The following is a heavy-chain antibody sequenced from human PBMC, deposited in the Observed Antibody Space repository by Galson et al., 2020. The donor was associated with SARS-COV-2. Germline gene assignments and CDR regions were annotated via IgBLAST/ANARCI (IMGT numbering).Heavy chain of an antibody. CDR2: INHSGST. CDR3: ARLYYYDSSGYNHYYYYYMDV. V-gene: IGHV4-34*01. CDR1: GGSFSGYY. Sequence: SQTLSLTCAVYGGSFSGYYWSWIRQPPGKGLEWIGEINHSGSTNYNPSLKSPVTISVDTSKNQFSLKLSSVTAADTAVYYCARLYYYDSSGYNHYYYYYMDVWGKGTTVTVSS. J-gene: IGHJ6*03. D-gene: IGHD3-22*01.